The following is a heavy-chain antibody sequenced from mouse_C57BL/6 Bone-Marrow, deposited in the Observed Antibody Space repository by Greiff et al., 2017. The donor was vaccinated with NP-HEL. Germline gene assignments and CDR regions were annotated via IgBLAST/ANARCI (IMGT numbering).Heavy chain of an antibody. J-gene: IGHJ1*03. Sequence: QVQLQQSGAELVRPGTSVKVSCKASGYAFTNYLIEWVKQRPGQGLEWIGVINPGSGGTNYNEKFKGKATLTADKSSSTAYMQLSSLTSEDSAVYFCARCLLRHWYFDVWGTGTTVTVSS. D-gene: IGHD1-1*01. CDR2: INPGSGGT. CDR3: ARCLLRHWYFDV. V-gene: IGHV1-54*01. CDR1: GYAFTNYL.